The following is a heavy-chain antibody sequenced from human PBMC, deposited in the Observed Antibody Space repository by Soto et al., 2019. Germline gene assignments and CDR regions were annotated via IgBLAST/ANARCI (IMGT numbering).Heavy chain of an antibody. J-gene: IGHJ4*02. CDR2: ISSSSNII. D-gene: IGHD2-15*01. CDR3: ARDFPYCSGGSCYSK. V-gene: IGHV3-48*02. CDR1: GFTFSSYS. Sequence: GGSLRLSCAASGFTFSSYSMNWVRQAPGKGLEWVSYISSSSNIINYADSVKGRFTISRDNAKNSLYLQMNSLRDEDTAVYYCARDFPYCSGGSCYSKWGQGT.